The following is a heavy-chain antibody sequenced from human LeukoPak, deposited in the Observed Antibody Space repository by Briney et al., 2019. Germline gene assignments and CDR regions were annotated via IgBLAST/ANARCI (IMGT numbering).Heavy chain of an antibody. Sequence: GASVKVSCKASGYTFTGYYMHWVRQAPGQGLEWMGWINPNSGGTNYAQKFQGRVTMTRDTSISTAYMELSRLRSDDTAVYYCASPTPWYQLLYPDYYGMDVWGQGTTVTVSS. V-gene: IGHV1-2*02. CDR2: INPNSGGT. CDR3: ASPTPWYQLLYPDYYGMDV. D-gene: IGHD2-2*02. CDR1: GYTFTGYY. J-gene: IGHJ6*02.